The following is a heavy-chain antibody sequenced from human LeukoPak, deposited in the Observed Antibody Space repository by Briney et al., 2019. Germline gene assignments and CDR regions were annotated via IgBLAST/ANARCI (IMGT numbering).Heavy chain of an antibody. CDR3: ARDPGSGWPGFDY. Sequence: GGSVRLSCVASGFTFSTYAMHWVRQAPGKGLEWVAVISYDGSNKYYAVSVKGRFTISRDNSKHTLHLQMNSLRAEDTAVYYCARDPGSGWPGFDYWGQGTL. CDR1: GFTFSTYA. CDR2: ISYDGSNK. D-gene: IGHD6-19*01. J-gene: IGHJ4*02. V-gene: IGHV3-33*05.